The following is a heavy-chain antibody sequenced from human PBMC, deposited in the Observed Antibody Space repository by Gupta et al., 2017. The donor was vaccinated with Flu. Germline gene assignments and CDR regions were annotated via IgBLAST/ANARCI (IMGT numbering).Heavy chain of an antibody. V-gene: IGHV5-51*01. CDR3: ARHFGTTDGFDL. D-gene: IGHD3-10*01. J-gene: IGHJ3*01. Sequence: VRQMPGKELEWMGIIYPGDSEIRYSPSLAGQVTISADKSTSTAYLHLNSLEASDTATYFCARHFGTTDGFDLWGQGTGVTVSS. CDR2: IYPGDSEI.